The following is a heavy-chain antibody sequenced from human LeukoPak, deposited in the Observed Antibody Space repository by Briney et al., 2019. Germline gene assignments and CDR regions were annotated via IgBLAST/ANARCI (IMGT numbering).Heavy chain of an antibody. J-gene: IGHJ3*02. CDR1: GGTFSSYA. Sequence: SVKVSCKASGGTFSSYAISWVRQAPGQGLEWMGGIIPIFGTANYAQKFQGRVTITADESTSTAYMELSSLRAEDTAVYYCARAFPFFDWFRGETKNAFDIWGQGTMVTVSS. CDR3: ARAFPFFDWFRGETKNAFDI. V-gene: IGHV1-69*13. D-gene: IGHD3/OR15-3a*01. CDR2: IIPIFGTA.